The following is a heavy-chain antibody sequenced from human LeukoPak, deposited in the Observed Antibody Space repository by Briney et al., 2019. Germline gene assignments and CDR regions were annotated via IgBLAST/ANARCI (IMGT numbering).Heavy chain of an antibody. Sequence: GGSLRLSCAASGFTFREYSMSWVRQAPGKGLEWVSNIRSNGEDTYYTDSVKGRFTISRDNSKNTLYLEMNSLRAGDTAVYYCAKGGYTTWFDPWGQGTLVTVSS. CDR2: IRSNGEDT. D-gene: IGHD2-15*01. CDR3: AKGGYTTWFDP. V-gene: IGHV3-23*01. CDR1: GFTFREYS. J-gene: IGHJ5*02.